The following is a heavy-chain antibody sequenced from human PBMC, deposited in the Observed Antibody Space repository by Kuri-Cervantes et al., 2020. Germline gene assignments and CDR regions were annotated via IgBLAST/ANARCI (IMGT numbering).Heavy chain of an antibody. V-gene: IGHV3-23*01. CDR2: ISDSGDRT. CDR3: ARERGYSGYGDYYYYYGMDV. J-gene: IGHJ6*02. Sequence: GGSLRLSCAASGFTFSSNAMTWVRQAPGKGLEWVSSISDSGDRTYYADSMKGRFTISRDNSKNTLYLQMNSLRAEDTAVYYCARERGYSGYGDYYYYYGMDVWGQGTTVTVSS. CDR1: GFTFSSNA. D-gene: IGHD5-12*01.